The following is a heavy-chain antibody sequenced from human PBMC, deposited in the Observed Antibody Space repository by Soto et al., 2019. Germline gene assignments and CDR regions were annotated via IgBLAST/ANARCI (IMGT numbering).Heavy chain of an antibody. V-gene: IGHV1-46*01. CDR3: ARAPPGYCSSTSCVPFDY. J-gene: IGHJ4*02. Sequence: QVQLVQSGAEVKKPGASVKVSCKASGYTFTSYYMHWVRQAPGQGLEWMGIINPSGGSTSYAQKFQGRVHMTRDTSKSTVYMELSSLRSEDTAVYYCARAPPGYCSSTSCVPFDYWGQGTLVTVSS. CDR2: INPSGGST. CDR1: GYTFTSYY. D-gene: IGHD2-2*01.